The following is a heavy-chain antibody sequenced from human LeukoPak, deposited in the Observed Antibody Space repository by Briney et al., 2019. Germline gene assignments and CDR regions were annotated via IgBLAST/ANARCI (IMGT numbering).Heavy chain of an antibody. CDR3: AKYGPQDSGSSHFDY. J-gene: IGHJ4*02. D-gene: IGHD1-26*01. CDR1: GFTFSSYA. V-gene: IGHV3-23*01. CDR2: IRNSGSST. Sequence: GGSLRLSCAASGFTFSSYAMSWVRQAPGKGLEWVSAIRNSGSSTHYADSVKGRFTTSRDDSKNTLFLQMNSLRAEDTAIYYCAKYGPQDSGSSHFDYWGQGALVTVSS.